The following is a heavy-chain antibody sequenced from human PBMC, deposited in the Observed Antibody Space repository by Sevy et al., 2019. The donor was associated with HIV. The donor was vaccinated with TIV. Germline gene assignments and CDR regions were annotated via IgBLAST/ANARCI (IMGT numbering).Heavy chain of an antibody. D-gene: IGHD5-12*01. V-gene: IGHV3-15*07. Sequence: GGSLRLSFVASAFTFSNDWMIWVRQAPGKGLEWVGHIRSATDGGTTDYAAPVKGRFTISRHDSKNTVYLEMNSLKIEDTGVYFCATLSGNYWGDWLDPWGQGTLVTVSS. CDR1: AFTFSNDW. CDR3: ATLSGNYWGDWLDP. CDR2: IRSATDGGTT. J-gene: IGHJ5*02.